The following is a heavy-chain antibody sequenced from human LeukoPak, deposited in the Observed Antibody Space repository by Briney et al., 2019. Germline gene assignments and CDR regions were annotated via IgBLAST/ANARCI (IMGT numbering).Heavy chain of an antibody. V-gene: IGHV3-49*04. CDR2: IRSKAYGGTT. Sequence: GGSLRLSCTASGFTFGDYAMSWVRQAPGKGLEWVGFIRSKAYGGTTEYAASVKGRFTISGDDSKSIAYLQMNSLKTEDTAVYYCTRVPDYYDSSGYYYYGMDVWGQGTTVTVSS. D-gene: IGHD3-22*01. J-gene: IGHJ6*02. CDR3: TRVPDYYDSSGYYYYGMDV. CDR1: GFTFGDYA.